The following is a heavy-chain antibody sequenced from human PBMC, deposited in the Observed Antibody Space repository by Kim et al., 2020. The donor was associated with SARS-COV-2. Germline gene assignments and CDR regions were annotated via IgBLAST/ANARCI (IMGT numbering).Heavy chain of an antibody. D-gene: IGHD2-2*01. CDR3: ARGYCSSTSCYRNGYYYYGMDV. CDR2: INHSGST. CDR1: GGSFSGYY. J-gene: IGHJ6*02. V-gene: IGHV4-34*01. Sequence: SETLSLTCAVYGGSFSGYYWSWIRQPPGKGLEWIGEINHSGSTNYNPSLKSRVTISVDTSKNQFSLKLSSVTAADTAVYYCARGYCSSTSCYRNGYYYYGMDVWGQGTTVTVSS.